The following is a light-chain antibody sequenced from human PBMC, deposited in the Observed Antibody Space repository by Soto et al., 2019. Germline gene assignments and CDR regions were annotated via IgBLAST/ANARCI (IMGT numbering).Light chain of an antibody. CDR1: SSDVGGYNS. CDR3: SSFTSSITYV. J-gene: IGLJ1*01. V-gene: IGLV2-14*01. CDR2: DVT. Sequence: QSVLTQPASVSGSPGQSITISCTGTSSDVGGYNSVSWYRQDPGKAPKLMIYDVTNRPSGVSNRFSGSKSGNTASLTISGLQAEDGADYYCSSFTSSITYVFGTGTKVTVL.